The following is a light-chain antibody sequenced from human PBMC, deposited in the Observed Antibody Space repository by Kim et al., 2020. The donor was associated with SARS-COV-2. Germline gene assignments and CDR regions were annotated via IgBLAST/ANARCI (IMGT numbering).Light chain of an antibody. Sequence: NFMLTQPHSVSESPGKTVTISCTRSSGSITSNYVQWYQQRPDSAPTTVIYEDNQRPSWVPDRFSGSIDRSSNSASLTISGLKTEDEADYYCQSYDSSTHGVFGGGTKLTVL. CDR2: EDN. V-gene: IGLV6-57*03. CDR3: QSYDSSTHGV. CDR1: SGSITSNY. J-gene: IGLJ3*02.